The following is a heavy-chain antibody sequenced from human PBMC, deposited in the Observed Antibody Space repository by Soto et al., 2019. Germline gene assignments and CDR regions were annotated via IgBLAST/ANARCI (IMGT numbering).Heavy chain of an antibody. V-gene: IGHV3-21*01. J-gene: IGHJ4*02. Sequence: PGGSLRLSCAASGFTFSSYSMNWVRQAPGKGLEWVSSISSSSSYIYYADSVKGRFTISRDNAKNSLYLQMNSVRAEDTAVYYCASSNTLHFDYWGQGTLVTVSS. D-gene: IGHD2-8*01. CDR1: GFTFSSYS. CDR2: ISSSSSYI. CDR3: ASSNTLHFDY.